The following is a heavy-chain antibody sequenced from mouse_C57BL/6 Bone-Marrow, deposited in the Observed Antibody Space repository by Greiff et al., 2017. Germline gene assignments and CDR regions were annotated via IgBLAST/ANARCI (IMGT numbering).Heavy chain of an antibody. CDR1: GYTFTSYG. J-gene: IGHJ2*01. Sequence: VQLQESGAELARPGASVKLSCKASGYTFTSYGMSWVKQRTGQGLEWIGEIYPRGGNTYYNEKFKGKATLTADKSSSTAYMELSSLTSEDSAVYFCAIWDCYGSSYGDYWGQGTTLTVSS. V-gene: IGHV1-81*01. CDR2: IYPRGGNT. CDR3: AIWDCYGSSYGDY. D-gene: IGHD1-1*01.